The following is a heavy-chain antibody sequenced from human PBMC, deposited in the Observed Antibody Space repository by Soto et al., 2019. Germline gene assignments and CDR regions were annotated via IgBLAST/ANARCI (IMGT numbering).Heavy chain of an antibody. D-gene: IGHD6-19*01. V-gene: IGHV1-18*04. Sequence: QVQLVQSGAEVKKPGASVKVSCKASGYTFSSNGVSWVRQAPGQGLEWMGWISTFNGNGHYAQKFQGRVTMTTDTSTKTAYMELTSLSSDDTAVYYCARLHGYSSGWYDYWGQGTLVTVSS. CDR2: ISTFNGNG. J-gene: IGHJ4*02. CDR3: ARLHGYSSGWYDY. CDR1: GYTFSSNG.